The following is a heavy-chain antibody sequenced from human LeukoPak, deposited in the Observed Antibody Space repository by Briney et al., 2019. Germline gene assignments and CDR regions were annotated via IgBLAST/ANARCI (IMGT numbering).Heavy chain of an antibody. V-gene: IGHV3-74*01. J-gene: IGHJ4*02. CDR2: IKTDGSIT. CDR1: GFSFSSHW. CDR3: ARGGRDIAALDY. Sequence: PGGSLRLSCAASGFSFSSHWMYWVRQPPGKGLVWVSRIKTDGSITTYADSVRGRFTISRDNAKNTPYLQMNSLRAEDTAVYYCARGGRDIAALDYWGQGTLATVSS. D-gene: IGHD6-6*01.